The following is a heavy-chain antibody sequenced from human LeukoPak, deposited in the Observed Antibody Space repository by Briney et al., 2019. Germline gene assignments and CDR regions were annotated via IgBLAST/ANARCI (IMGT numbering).Heavy chain of an antibody. CDR3: AKEGDYVWGSYRSNAFDI. J-gene: IGHJ3*02. V-gene: IGHV3-43*02. Sequence: GGSLRLSCAASGFTFDDYGMSWVRQAPGKGLEWVSLISGDGGSTYYADSVKGRFTISRDNSKNSLYLQMNSLRTEDTALYYCAKEGDYVWGSYRSNAFDIWGQGTMVTVSS. CDR1: GFTFDDYG. D-gene: IGHD3-16*02. CDR2: ISGDGGST.